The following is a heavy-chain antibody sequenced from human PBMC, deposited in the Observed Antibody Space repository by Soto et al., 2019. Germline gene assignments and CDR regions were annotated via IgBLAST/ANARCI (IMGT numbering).Heavy chain of an antibody. CDR3: ARSTMIVVVTTAYYYGMDV. J-gene: IGHJ6*02. V-gene: IGHV1-69*12. Sequence: QVQLVQSGAEVKKPGSSVKVSCKASGGTFSSYAISWVRQAPGQGLEWMGGIIPIFGTANYAQKFQGRVTITADESTSTAYMELSSLRSEDTVVYYCARSTMIVVVTTAYYYGMDVWGQGTTVTVSS. CDR2: IIPIFGTA. CDR1: GGTFSSYA. D-gene: IGHD3-22*01.